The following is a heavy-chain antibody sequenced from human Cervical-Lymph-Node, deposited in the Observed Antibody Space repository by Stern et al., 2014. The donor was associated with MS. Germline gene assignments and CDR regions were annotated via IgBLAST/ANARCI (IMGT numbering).Heavy chain of an antibody. J-gene: IGHJ4*02. Sequence: QLQLQESGPGLVKPSQTLSLTCTVSGGSVSSSDHYWSWIRQHPGKGLEWIGYIYYSGSTYYNPSLKSRLTMSVDTSKNQFSLKLSSVTAADTAVYYCARTSSGSTNFDYWGQGTLVTVSS. D-gene: IGHD1-26*01. CDR1: GGSVSSSDHY. V-gene: IGHV4-31*03. CDR3: ARTSSGSTNFDY. CDR2: IYYSGST.